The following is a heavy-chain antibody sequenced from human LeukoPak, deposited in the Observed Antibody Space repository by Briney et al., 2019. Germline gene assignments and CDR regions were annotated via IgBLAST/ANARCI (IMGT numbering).Heavy chain of an antibody. D-gene: IGHD2-2*01. CDR3: ARALNCSSTRCSLDY. J-gene: IGHJ4*02. V-gene: IGHV4-38-2*02. CDR1: GYSISSCYC. Sequence: PSETLSLTCSVSGYSISSCYCRGMVRQPPGKGLGWIGEINHSGSTNYNPSLKSRVTISVDTSKSQCSLKLSAVTAADTAVYYCARALNCSSTRCSLDYWRQGTLVTVSS. CDR2: INHSGST.